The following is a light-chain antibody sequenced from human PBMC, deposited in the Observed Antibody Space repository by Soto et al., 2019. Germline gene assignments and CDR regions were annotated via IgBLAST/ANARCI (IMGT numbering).Light chain of an antibody. V-gene: IGKV1-39*01. CDR3: QQCTS. CDR2: AAS. J-gene: IGKJ2*01. Sequence: DIQMTQSPSSLSASVGDRVTITCRASQSISSYLNWYQQKPGKAPKLLIYAASSLQSGVPSRFSGSGSGTDFTLTISSLQPEDFATYYCQQCTSFGQGTKLEIK. CDR1: QSISSY.